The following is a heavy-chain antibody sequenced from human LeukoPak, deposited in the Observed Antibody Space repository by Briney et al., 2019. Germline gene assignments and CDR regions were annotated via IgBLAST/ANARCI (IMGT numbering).Heavy chain of an antibody. Sequence: GGSLRLSCAASGFTFSSYGMHWVRQAPGKGLEWVAVISYDGSNKYYADSVKGRFTISRDNSKNTLSLQMNSLRAEDTAVYYCARTLLWGLGELLPLDYWGQGTLVTVSS. J-gene: IGHJ4*02. CDR3: ARTLLWGLGELLPLDY. V-gene: IGHV3-30*03. D-gene: IGHD1-26*01. CDR1: GFTFSSYG. CDR2: ISYDGSNK.